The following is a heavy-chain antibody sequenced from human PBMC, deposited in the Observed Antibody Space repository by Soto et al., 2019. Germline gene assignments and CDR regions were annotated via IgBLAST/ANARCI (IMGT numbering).Heavy chain of an antibody. CDR1: GGCFSGYC. J-gene: IGHJ4*02. V-gene: IGHV4-34*01. Sequence: XASLSLPCAVCGGCFSGYCWSGIRQPPGKGLEWIGEINHSGSTNYNPSLKSRVTISVDTSKNQFSLKLSSVTAADTAVYYCARGFHCSGGRCPPASLNRNFDYWGQGTLVTV. CDR2: INHSGST. D-gene: IGHD2-15*01. CDR3: ARGFHCSGGRCPPASLNRNFDY.